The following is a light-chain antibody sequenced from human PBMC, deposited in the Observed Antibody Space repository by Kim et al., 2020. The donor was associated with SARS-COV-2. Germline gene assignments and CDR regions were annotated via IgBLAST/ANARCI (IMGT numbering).Light chain of an antibody. CDR2: DNN. CDR1: SSNLGAGYD. J-gene: IGLJ3*02. Sequence: QSVLTQPPSVSGAPGQRVTFTCTGSSSNLGAGYDVHWYQLLPGTAPKLLISDNNSRPSGVPDRFSGSKSGTSASLAITGLQAEDEADYFCQTYDTNWSAWVFGGGTQLTVL. CDR3: QTYDTNWSAWV. V-gene: IGLV1-40*01.